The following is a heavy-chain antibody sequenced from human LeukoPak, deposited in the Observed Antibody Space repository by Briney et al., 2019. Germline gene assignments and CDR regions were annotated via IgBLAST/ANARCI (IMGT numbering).Heavy chain of an antibody. CDR1: GYTFTGYY. V-gene: IGHV1-2*02. CDR2: INPNSGGT. Sequence: ASVKVSCKASGYTFTGYYMHWVRQAPGQGIEWMGWINPNSGGTNYAQKFQGRVTMTRDTSISTAYMELSRLRSDDTAVYYCARDSHRGYAFDIWGQGTMVTVSS. J-gene: IGHJ3*02. D-gene: IGHD1-1*01. CDR3: ARDSHRGYAFDI.